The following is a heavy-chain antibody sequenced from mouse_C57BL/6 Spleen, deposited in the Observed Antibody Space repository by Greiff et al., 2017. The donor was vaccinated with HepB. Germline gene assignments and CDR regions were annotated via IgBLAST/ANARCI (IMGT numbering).Heavy chain of an antibody. V-gene: IGHV1-64*01. Sequence: QVQLQQPGAELVKPGASVKLSCKASGYTFTSYWMHWVKQRPGQGLEWIGMIHPNSGSTNYNEKFKSKATLTVDKSSSTAYMQLSSLTSEYSAVYYGASATTVVDDDWGKGTTLTVSS. CDR1: GYTFTSYW. D-gene: IGHD1-1*01. CDR2: IHPNSGST. J-gene: IGHJ2*01. CDR3: ASATTVVDDD.